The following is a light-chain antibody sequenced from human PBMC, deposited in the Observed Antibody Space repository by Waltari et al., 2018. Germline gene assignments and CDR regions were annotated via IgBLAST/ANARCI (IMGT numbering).Light chain of an antibody. CDR3: SSYAGNNFYV. CDR1: RSDVGLSNY. J-gene: IGLJ1*01. V-gene: IGLV2-8*01. CDR2: EVS. Sequence: QSALTQPPSASGSPGQSVTISCPGTRSDVGLSNYVSWYQQHHGKAPKRMIFEVSKRFSGVPDRFSGSKSANTASLTVSGLQAEDEADYYCSSYAGNNFYVFGTGTTVTVL.